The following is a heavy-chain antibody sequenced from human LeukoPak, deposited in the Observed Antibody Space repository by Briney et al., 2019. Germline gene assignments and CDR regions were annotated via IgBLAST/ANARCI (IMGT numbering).Heavy chain of an antibody. CDR2: ISYDGSNK. Sequence: GGSLRLSCAASGFTFSSYGMHWVRQAPGKGLEWVAVISYDGSNKYYADSVKGRFTISRDNSKNTLYLQMNSLRAEDTAVYYCANSPPYGSGSYLHYWGQGTLVTVSS. D-gene: IGHD3-10*01. CDR1: GFTFSSYG. V-gene: IGHV3-30*18. J-gene: IGHJ4*02. CDR3: ANSPPYGSGSYLHY.